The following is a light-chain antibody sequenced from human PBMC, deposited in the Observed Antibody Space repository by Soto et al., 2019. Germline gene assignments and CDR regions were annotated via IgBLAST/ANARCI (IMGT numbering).Light chain of an antibody. J-gene: IGKJ2*01. Sequence: DIQVTQSPPSLSASVGDRVTITCRTSQSISTYLNWYQQRPGKAPNLLIFAASRLPTGVPSRFSGSGSGSDFTLTITTLHPEDFATYFCQQSYRSPYIFGRGTRLEIK. CDR3: QQSYRSPYI. CDR2: AAS. V-gene: IGKV1-39*01. CDR1: QSISTY.